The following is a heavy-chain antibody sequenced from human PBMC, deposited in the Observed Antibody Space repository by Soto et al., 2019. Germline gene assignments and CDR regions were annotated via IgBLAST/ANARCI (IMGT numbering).Heavy chain of an antibody. Sequence: QVQLVESGGGVVQPGRSLRLSCAASGFTFSSYGMHWVRQAPGKGLEWVAVIWYDGSNKYYADSVKGRFTISRDNSKNTLYLQMNSLRAEDTAVYYCARERFYDGSGYYYPEAFEIWGQGTMVTVSS. V-gene: IGHV3-33*01. CDR1: GFTFSSYG. CDR3: ARERFYDGSGYYYPEAFEI. D-gene: IGHD3-22*01. J-gene: IGHJ3*02. CDR2: IWYDGSNK.